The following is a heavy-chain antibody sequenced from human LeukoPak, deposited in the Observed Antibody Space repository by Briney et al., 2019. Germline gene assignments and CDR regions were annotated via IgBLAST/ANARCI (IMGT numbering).Heavy chain of an antibody. J-gene: IGHJ5*02. V-gene: IGHV4-34*01. Sequence: PSETLSLTCAVYGGSFSGYYWSWIRQPPGKGLEWIGEINHSGSTNYNPSLKSRVIISVDTSKNQFSLKLSSVTAADTAVYYCARGPLRFLEWARARNWFDPWGQGTLVTVSS. D-gene: IGHD3-3*01. CDR1: GGSFSGYY. CDR2: INHSGST. CDR3: ARGPLRFLEWARARNWFDP.